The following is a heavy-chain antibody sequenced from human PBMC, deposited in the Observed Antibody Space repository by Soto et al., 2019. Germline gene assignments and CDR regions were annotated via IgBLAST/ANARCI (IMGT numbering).Heavy chain of an antibody. CDR1: GFTFSDVW. D-gene: IGHD3-3*01. CDR2: IERKADGGVT. V-gene: IGHV3-15*04. CDR3: TTDNMFGATCPQFHH. Sequence: PGGSLRLSCAASGFTFSDVWMSWVRQAPGKGLEWVGRIERKADGGVTDFAAPVKGRFSISGDDSKNTLYLQMNNLKTEDTAVYFCTTDNMFGATCPQFHHWGQGTLVTVSS. J-gene: IGHJ1*01.